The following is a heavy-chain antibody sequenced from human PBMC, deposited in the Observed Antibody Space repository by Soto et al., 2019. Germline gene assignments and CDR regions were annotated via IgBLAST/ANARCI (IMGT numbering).Heavy chain of an antibody. D-gene: IGHD3-3*01. CDR1: GFTFSSYG. J-gene: IGHJ6*02. Sequence: GGSLRLSCAASGFTFSSYGMHWVRQAPGKGLEWVAVISYDGSNKYYADSVKGRFTISRDNSKNTLYLQMNSLRAEDTAVYYCAKHYDFWSGYDYYGMDVWGQGTTVTVSS. CDR3: AKHYDFWSGYDYYGMDV. V-gene: IGHV3-30*18. CDR2: ISYDGSNK.